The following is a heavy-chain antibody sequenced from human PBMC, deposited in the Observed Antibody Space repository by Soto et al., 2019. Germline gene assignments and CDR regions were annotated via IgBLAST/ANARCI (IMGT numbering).Heavy chain of an antibody. CDR3: ARVKASGVNFDY. CDR1: GGSISSSNW. CDR2: IYHSGST. Sequence: PSETLSLTCAVSGGSISSSNWWSWVRQPPGKGLEWIGEIYHSGSTNHNPSLKSRVTISVDKSKNQFSLKLSSVTAADTAVYYCARVKASGVNFDYWGQGTLVTVSS. D-gene: IGHD3-10*01. V-gene: IGHV4-4*02. J-gene: IGHJ4*02.